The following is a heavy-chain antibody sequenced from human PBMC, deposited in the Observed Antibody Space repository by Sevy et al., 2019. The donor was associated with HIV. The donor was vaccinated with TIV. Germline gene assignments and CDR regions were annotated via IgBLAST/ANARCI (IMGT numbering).Heavy chain of an antibody. CDR1: GGSISSSSYC. CDR2: IYYSGST. J-gene: IGHJ6*02. V-gene: IGHV4-39*01. D-gene: IGHD6-13*01. Sequence: SESLSLTCTVSGGSISSSSYCWGWIRQPPGKGLEWIGSIYYSGSTYYNPSLKSRVTISVDTSKNQFSLKLSSVTAADTAVYYCARSIAAAGTDYGMDVWGQGTTVTVSS. CDR3: ARSIAAAGTDYGMDV.